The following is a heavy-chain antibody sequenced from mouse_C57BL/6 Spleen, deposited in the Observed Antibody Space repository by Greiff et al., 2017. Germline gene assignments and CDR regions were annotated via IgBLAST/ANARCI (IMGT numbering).Heavy chain of an antibody. D-gene: IGHD2-5*01. J-gene: IGHJ4*01. CDR1: GYTFTSYW. CDR2: INPSNGGT. Sequence: QVQLQQPGTELVKPGASVKLSCKASGYTFTSYWMHWVKQRPGHGLEWIGNINPSNGGTNYNEKFKSKATLTVDKSSSTAYMQLSSLTSEDSAVYDSARALYSNDYAMDYWGQGTSVTVSS. CDR3: ARALYSNDYAMDY. V-gene: IGHV1-53*01.